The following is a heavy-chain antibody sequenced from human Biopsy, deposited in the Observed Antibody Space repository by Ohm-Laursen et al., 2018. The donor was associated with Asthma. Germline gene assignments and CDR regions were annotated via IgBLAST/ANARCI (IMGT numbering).Heavy chain of an antibody. CDR1: GFTFRSYA. V-gene: IGHV3-30-3*01. CDR2: GGSYYDGGLK. J-gene: IGHJ4*02. D-gene: IGHD3-3*01. CDR3: ARDVMEWYLPAFDF. Sequence: SLRLSCSASGFTFRSYAMHWVRQAPGKGLEWVAVGGSYYDGGLKYYADFVNGRFTVSRDDSKNTLYLQMNSLRPDDTAVYYCARDVMEWYLPAFDFWGQGTLVTVSS.